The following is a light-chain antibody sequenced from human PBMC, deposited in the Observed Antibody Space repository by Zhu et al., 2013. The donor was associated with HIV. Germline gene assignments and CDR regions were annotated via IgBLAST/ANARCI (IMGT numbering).Light chain of an antibody. V-gene: IGLV1-44*01. J-gene: IGLJ3*02. CDR1: SSNIGSNT. Sequence: QSVLTQPPSASGTPGQRVTISCSGNSSNIGSNTVNWYQQLPGTAPKLLIYSNDKRPSRVPDRFSASKSGSSASLAITGLQSEDEADYYCQSYDDSLSGSGVFGGGTRLTVL. CDR2: SND. CDR3: QSYDDSLSGSGV.